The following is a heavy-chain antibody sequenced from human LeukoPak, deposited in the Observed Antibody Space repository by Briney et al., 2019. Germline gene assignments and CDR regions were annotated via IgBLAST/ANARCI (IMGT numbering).Heavy chain of an antibody. V-gene: IGHV1-2*06. J-gene: IGHJ5*02. Sequence: ASVKVSCKASGYTFTGYYMHWVRQAPGQGLEWMGQINPNSGGTNYAQKFQGRATMTRDTSISTAYMELSRLRSDDTAVYYCARDPLVPAAQTDWFDPWGQGTLVTVSS. CDR1: GYTFTGYY. D-gene: IGHD2-2*01. CDR2: INPNSGGT. CDR3: ARDPLVPAAQTDWFDP.